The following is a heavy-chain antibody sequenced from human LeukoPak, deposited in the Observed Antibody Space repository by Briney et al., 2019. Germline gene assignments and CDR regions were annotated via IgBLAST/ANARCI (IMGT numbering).Heavy chain of an antibody. CDR2: MNPNSGNT. D-gene: IGHD2-15*01. Sequence: ASVKVSCKASGYTFTSYDINWVRQATGQGLEWMGWMNPNSGNTGYAQKFQGRVTMARNTSISTAYMELSSLRSEDTAVYYCAREYCSGGSCTRNYYYGMDVWGQGTTVTVSS. V-gene: IGHV1-8*01. J-gene: IGHJ6*02. CDR3: AREYCSGGSCTRNYYYGMDV. CDR1: GYTFTSYD.